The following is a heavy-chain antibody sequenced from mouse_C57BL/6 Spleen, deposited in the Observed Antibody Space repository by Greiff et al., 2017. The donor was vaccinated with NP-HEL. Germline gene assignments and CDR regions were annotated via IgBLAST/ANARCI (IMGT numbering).Heavy chain of an antibody. V-gene: IGHV1-74*01. CDR1: GYTFTSYW. CDR3: GIGYGDYYAMDY. D-gene: IGHD2-13*01. CDR2: IHPSGSDT. Sequence: VQLQQPGAELVKPGASVKVSCKASGYTFTSYWMHWVKQRPGQGLEWIGSIHPSGSDTKYNHKFKGKATLTVDKSSSTAYMQSSSLSSEDAAVYYGGIGYGDYYAMDYGGQGTSVTVAS. J-gene: IGHJ4*01.